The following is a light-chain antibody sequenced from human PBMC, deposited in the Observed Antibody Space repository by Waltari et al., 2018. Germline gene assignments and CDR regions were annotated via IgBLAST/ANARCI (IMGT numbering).Light chain of an antibody. V-gene: IGKV1-5*01. J-gene: IGKJ1*01. CDR2: EAS. Sequence: DISMTQSPSTLSASVGDRVTITCRASQSVSSWLAWYQQKPGRAPKLLIYEASSLEGGVPSRFSGSGSGTEFTLTISSLQPDDFATYYCQQYNSHSTWTFGQGTKVEIK. CDR1: QSVSSW. CDR3: QQYNSHSTWT.